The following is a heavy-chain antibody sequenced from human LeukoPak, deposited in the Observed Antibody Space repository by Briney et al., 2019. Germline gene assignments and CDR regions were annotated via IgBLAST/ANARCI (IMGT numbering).Heavy chain of an antibody. Sequence: GGSLRLSCAASGFTVSSNYMSWVRQAPGRGLEWVGLIRNRGNGYTPVYAASVSGRFTISRDDSKNSVYLQMDSLKTEDTAVYYCADIGSAGTDHWGQGTLVTVSS. CDR3: ADIGSAGTDH. J-gene: IGHJ4*02. D-gene: IGHD5-12*01. CDR1: GFTVSSNY. CDR2: IRNRGNGYTP. V-gene: IGHV3-72*01.